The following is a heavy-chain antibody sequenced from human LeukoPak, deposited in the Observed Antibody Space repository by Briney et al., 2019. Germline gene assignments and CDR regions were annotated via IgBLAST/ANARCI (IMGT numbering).Heavy chain of an antibody. CDR2: ISSSSSTI. Sequence: GGSLRLSCAASGFTFSSYSMNWVRQAPGKGLEWVSYISSSSSTIYYADSVKGRFTISRDNSKSTLFLQMNSLRAEDTAVYYCAKDGSVLPNAFDIWGQGTMVTVSS. J-gene: IGHJ3*02. CDR1: GFTFSSYS. V-gene: IGHV3-48*01. CDR3: AKDGSVLPNAFDI. D-gene: IGHD2/OR15-2a*01.